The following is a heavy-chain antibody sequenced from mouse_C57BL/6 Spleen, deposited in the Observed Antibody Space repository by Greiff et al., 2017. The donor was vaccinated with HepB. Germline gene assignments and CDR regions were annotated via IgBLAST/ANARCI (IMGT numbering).Heavy chain of an antibody. J-gene: IGHJ1*03. CDR2: ISYDGSN. D-gene: IGHD2-3*01. CDR1: GYSITSGYY. Sequence: ESGPGLVKPSQSLSLTCSVTGYSITSGYYWNWIRQFPGNKLEWMGYISYDGSNNYNPSLKNRISITRDTSKNQFFLKLNSVTTEDTATYYCARDQVYDGYNWYFDVWGTGTTVTVSS. V-gene: IGHV3-6*01. CDR3: ARDQVYDGYNWYFDV.